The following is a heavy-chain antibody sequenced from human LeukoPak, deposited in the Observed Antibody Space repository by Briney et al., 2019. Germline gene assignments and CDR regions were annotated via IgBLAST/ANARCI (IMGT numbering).Heavy chain of an antibody. CDR3: ARPLQGIVGATGFDY. CDR1: EYSFATYW. D-gene: IGHD1-26*01. Sequence: GESLKISCQGSEYSFATYWIAWLRQMPGKGLEGMGIIYPSDSDTRYSPSFQGQVTISANKSIKAPYLQWSSLKAPDTAMYFCARPLQGIVGATGFDYWGQGTLVTVSS. V-gene: IGHV5-51*01. CDR2: IYPSDSDT. J-gene: IGHJ4*02.